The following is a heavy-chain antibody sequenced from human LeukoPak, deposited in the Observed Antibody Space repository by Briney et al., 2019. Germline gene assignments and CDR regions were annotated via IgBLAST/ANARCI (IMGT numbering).Heavy chain of an antibody. CDR3: ARIEKLLPARYYYGMDV. Sequence: PSETLSLTCTASGASISSYDWSWIRQPPGKGLEWVWAIYYSGSTNYNPSLQSRVTISVDTSNTQFTLKLSSVTAADTAVYFYARIEKLLPARYYYGMDVWGQGTTVTVSS. D-gene: IGHD2/OR15-2a*01. V-gene: IGHV4-59*08. CDR1: GASISSYD. CDR2: IYYSGST. J-gene: IGHJ6*02.